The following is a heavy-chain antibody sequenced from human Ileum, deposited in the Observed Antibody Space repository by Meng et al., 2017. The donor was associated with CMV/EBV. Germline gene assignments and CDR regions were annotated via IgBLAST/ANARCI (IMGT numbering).Heavy chain of an antibody. CDR3: VKAGRAGATEGNH. V-gene: IGHV3-23*01. CDR1: GFIFYNYA. J-gene: IGHJ5*02. CDR2: ISVSGGST. D-gene: IGHD1-14*01. Sequence: CAASGFIFYNYAMSWVRQAPGKGPEWVSGISVSGGSTYYADSVKGRFTISRDNSKNTLYLQMNSLRAEDTAVYYCVKAGRAGATEGNHWGQGTLVPSPQ.